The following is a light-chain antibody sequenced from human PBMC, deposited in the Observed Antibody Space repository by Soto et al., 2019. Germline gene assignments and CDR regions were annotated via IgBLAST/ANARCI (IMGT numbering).Light chain of an antibody. V-gene: IGKV3-15*01. CDR1: QSVSSK. CDR3: QEYKYSKK. CDR2: GAS. Sequence: EIVMTQSPATLSVSPGERATLSYRASQSVSSKLAWYQQKPGQAPRLLIYGASTRATGIPARFSGSGSETEFTLTISSLQSEDFAVYYCQEYKYSKKFGQGTKV. J-gene: IGKJ1*01.